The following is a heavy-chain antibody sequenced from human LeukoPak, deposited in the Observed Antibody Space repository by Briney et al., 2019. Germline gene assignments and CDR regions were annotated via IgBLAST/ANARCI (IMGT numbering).Heavy chain of an antibody. CDR1: GFTFSSYA. CDR2: ISSSSSTI. D-gene: IGHD1-1*01. V-gene: IGHV3-48*01. CDR3: ASEGINIGTTGTPTLDY. Sequence: EPGGSLRLSCAASGFTFSSYAMSWVRQAPGKGLEWVSYISSSSSTIYYADSVKGRFTISRDNAKNSLYLQMNSLRAEDTAVYYCASEGINIGTTGTPTLDYWGQGTLVTVSS. J-gene: IGHJ4*02.